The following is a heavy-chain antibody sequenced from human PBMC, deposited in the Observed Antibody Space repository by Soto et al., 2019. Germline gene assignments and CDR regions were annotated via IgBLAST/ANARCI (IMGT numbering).Heavy chain of an antibody. V-gene: IGHV1-3*01. CDR1: GYTFTDYA. CDR3: ARAPYYYDTYYFDY. CDR2: INAGNGKT. J-gene: IGHJ4*02. Sequence: ASVKVSCKASGYTFTDYAMNWVRQAPGQSIEWMGWINAGNGKTRYSEKFQGRVTITRDTSANTVHLELSSLRSEDTAVYYCARAPYYYDTYYFDYWGQGTLVTVSS. D-gene: IGHD3-22*01.